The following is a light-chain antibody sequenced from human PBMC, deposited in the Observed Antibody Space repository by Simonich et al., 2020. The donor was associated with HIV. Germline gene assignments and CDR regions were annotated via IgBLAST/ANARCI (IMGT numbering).Light chain of an antibody. CDR1: SSDVGGYKY. CDR2: DVS. CDR3: GSYTSSGTWV. Sequence: QSALTQPASVSGSPGQSITISCTGTSSDVGGYKYVSWYQQHPGQAPKLMIYDVSTRPSGVSNRFSGYKSGNTASLTISGLQAEDEADYYCGSYTSSGTWVFGGGTKLTVL. V-gene: IGLV2-14*01. J-gene: IGLJ3*02.